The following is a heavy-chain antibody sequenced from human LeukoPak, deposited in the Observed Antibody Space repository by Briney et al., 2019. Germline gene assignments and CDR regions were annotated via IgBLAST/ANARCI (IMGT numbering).Heavy chain of an antibody. V-gene: IGHV3-43*02. CDR2: ISGDGGST. CDR3: AKDGSGSYYNVLFDY. J-gene: IGHJ4*02. D-gene: IGHD3-10*01. Sequence: TGGSLRLSCAASGFTFDDYAVHWVRQAPGKGLEWVSLISGDGGSTYYADSVKGRFTISRDNSKNSLYLQMNSLRTEDTALYYCAKDGSGSYYNVLFDYWGQGTLVTVSS. CDR1: GFTFDDYA.